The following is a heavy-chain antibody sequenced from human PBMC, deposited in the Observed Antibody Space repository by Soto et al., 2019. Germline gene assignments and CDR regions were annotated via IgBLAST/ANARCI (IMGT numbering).Heavy chain of an antibody. CDR2: ISAYNGDT. CDR3: VLGGLETGYYRDMDY. Sequence: QDHLVQSGAEVKKPGASAKVSCKASGYTFKNHGINWVRQAPGQGLEWVAWISAYNGDTSYAQHLQGRVTVTTETLTNTAYMELRSLRPDDTAVYFCVLGGLETGYYRDMDYWGQGTLVSVSS. D-gene: IGHD3-9*01. V-gene: IGHV1-18*04. CDR1: GYTFKNHG. J-gene: IGHJ4*02.